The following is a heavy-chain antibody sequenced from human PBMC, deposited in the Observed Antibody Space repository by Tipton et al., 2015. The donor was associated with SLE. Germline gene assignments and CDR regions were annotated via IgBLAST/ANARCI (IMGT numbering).Heavy chain of an antibody. Sequence: TLSLTCTVSGGSISSYYWSWIRQPPGKGLEWIGEINHSGGTNYNPSLESRVTISVDTTKNQLSLKLSSVTAADTAVYYCARRGMFRGLTNWFDPWGQGTLVTVSS. J-gene: IGHJ5*02. CDR1: GGSISSYY. D-gene: IGHD3-10*01. CDR2: INHSGGT. CDR3: ARRGMFRGLTNWFDP. V-gene: IGHV4-34*01.